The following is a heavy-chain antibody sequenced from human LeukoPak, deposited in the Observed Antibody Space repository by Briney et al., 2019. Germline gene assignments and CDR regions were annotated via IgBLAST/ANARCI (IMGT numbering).Heavy chain of an antibody. V-gene: IGHV1-69*04. Sequence: GGSLRLSCAASGFTFSSYAISWVRQAPGQGLEWMGRIIPILGIANYAQKFQGRVTITADKSTSTAYMELSSLRSEDTAVYYCARTPYYDILTGYSNWFDPWGQGTLVTVSS. D-gene: IGHD3-9*01. CDR3: ARTPYYDILTGYSNWFDP. J-gene: IGHJ5*02. CDR1: GFTFSSYA. CDR2: IIPILGIA.